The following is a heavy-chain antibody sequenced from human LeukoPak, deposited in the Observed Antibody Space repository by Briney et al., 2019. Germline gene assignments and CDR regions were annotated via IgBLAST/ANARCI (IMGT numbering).Heavy chain of an antibody. CDR1: GFTFYMYA. CDR2: MCGTAGCT. D-gene: IGHD3-22*01. Sequence: GGSLRLSCQASGFTFYMYAMSWVRQAPGKGLEWVASMCGTAGCTFYSDSVKGRFTISRDDSKNVLYLRMNSLTAEDTAIYYCAKDRPNFHENSGHYYRRDGDSWGQGTLVTVSS. J-gene: IGHJ5*01. CDR3: AKDRPNFHENSGHYYRRDGDS. V-gene: IGHV3-23*01.